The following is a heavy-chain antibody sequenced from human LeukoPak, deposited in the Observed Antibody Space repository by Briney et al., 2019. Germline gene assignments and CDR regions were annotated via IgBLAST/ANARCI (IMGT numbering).Heavy chain of an antibody. CDR2: IYYSGST. CDR3: ARHQSYYYDYYMDV. CDR1: GGSISSSSHY. J-gene: IGHJ6*03. V-gene: IGHV4-39*01. Sequence: SETLSLTCTVSGGSISSSSHYWGWTRQPPGKGLEWIGSIYYSGSTYYNPSLKSRVTISVDTSKNQFSLKLTSVTAADAAVYYCARHQSYYYDYYMDVWGKGTTVTISS.